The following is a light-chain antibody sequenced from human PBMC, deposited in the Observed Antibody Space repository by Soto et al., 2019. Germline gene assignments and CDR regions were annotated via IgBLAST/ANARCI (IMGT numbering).Light chain of an antibody. Sequence: QSALTQPPSPSGSPGQSVSISCTGTGSDVGTSNFVSWYQQHPGKAPKLLIYEVTKRPSGVPDRFSGSKSGNTASLTVSGLQAEDEAEYFCSSYTGDRHFYVFGTGTKVTVL. CDR2: EVT. CDR3: SSYTGDRHFYV. J-gene: IGLJ1*01. V-gene: IGLV2-8*01. CDR1: GSDVGTSNF.